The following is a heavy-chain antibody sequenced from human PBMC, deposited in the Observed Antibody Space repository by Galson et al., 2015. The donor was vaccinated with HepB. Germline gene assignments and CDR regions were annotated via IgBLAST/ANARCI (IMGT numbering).Heavy chain of an antibody. D-gene: IGHD4-17*01. Sequence: SLKLSCAASGFTFRNYWMHWVRQGPGKGLVWVSRINIDGSTAGYADSVKGRFTISRDSAKNTVYLQMNSLRAEDTAVYYCVRGLPRTDYGTCLDYWGQGALVTVSS. CDR3: VRGLPRTDYGTCLDY. V-gene: IGHV3-74*01. CDR2: INIDGSTA. J-gene: IGHJ4*02. CDR1: GFTFRNYW.